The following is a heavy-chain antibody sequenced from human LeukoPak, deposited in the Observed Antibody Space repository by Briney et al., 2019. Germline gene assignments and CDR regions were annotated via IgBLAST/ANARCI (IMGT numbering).Heavy chain of an antibody. D-gene: IGHD1-26*01. V-gene: IGHV3-48*01. J-gene: IGHJ4*02. CDR3: TRDRGWELLPPLVFDY. CDR1: GFALSLYS. Sequence: GGSLRLSCAASGFALSLYSMNWPRQAPEGGLEGVSYISSSSNTIYCAGSGKGRYTLSRDNAQNSLYMQMNSLRAEDTAVYSCTRDRGWELLPPLVFDYWGRGTVLTVPS. CDR2: ISSSSNTI.